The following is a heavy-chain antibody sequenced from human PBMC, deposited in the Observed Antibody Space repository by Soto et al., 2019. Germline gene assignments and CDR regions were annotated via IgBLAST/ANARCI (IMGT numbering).Heavy chain of an antibody. D-gene: IGHD3-10*01. CDR2: IGIGSSTK. CDR3: ARDEGLGVNYYYYGMDV. J-gene: IGHJ6*02. CDR1: GFTFRNYG. V-gene: IGHV3-48*01. Sequence: GSLRLSCAASGFTFRNYGMNWVRQAPGKGLEWVSYIGIGSSTKYYADSVKGRFTISRDNSKNTLYLQMNSLRAEDTAVYYCARDEGLGVNYYYYGMDVWGQGTTVTVSS.